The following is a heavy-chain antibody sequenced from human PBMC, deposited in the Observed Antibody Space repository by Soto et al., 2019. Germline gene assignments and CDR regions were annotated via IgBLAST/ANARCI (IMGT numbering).Heavy chain of an antibody. Sequence: ASETLSLTCTVSGGSISSYYWSWIRQPPGKGLEWIGYIYYSGSTNYNPSLKSRVTISVDTSKNQFSLKLSSVTAADTAVYYCARRSHTQCFDYWGQGTLVTVSS. J-gene: IGHJ4*02. CDR2: IYYSGST. V-gene: IGHV4-59*08. CDR3: ARRSHTQCFDY. D-gene: IGHD2-2*02. CDR1: GGSISSYY.